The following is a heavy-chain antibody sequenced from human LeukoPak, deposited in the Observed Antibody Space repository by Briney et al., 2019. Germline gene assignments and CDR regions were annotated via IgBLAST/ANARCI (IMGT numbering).Heavy chain of an antibody. J-gene: IGHJ4*02. Sequence: RASVKVSCKASGYTFTSYGISWVRQAPGQGLEWMGWISAYNGNTNYAQKLQGRVTMTTDTSTSTAYMELRSLRSDDTAVYYCARNEIAGYYYDSSGYYYDYWGQGTLVTVSS. V-gene: IGHV1-18*01. CDR2: ISAYNGNT. CDR3: ARNEIAGYYYDSSGYYYDY. D-gene: IGHD3-22*01. CDR1: GYTFTSYG.